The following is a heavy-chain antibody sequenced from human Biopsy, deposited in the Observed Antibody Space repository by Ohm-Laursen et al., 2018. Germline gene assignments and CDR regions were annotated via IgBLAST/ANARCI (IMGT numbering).Heavy chain of an antibody. CDR1: DGSINSYY. CDR2: IYYSGST. D-gene: IGHD6-19*01. J-gene: IGHJ4*02. CDR3: ARGMRSSGWPYFDS. V-gene: IGHV4-59*01. Sequence: TLSLTCTVSDGSINSYYWNWIRQPPGKRLEWIGNIYYSGSTNFNPSLESRVTMSVDMPKNQFSLKLSSVTAADTAIYYCARGMRSSGWPYFDSWGQGTLVTVSS.